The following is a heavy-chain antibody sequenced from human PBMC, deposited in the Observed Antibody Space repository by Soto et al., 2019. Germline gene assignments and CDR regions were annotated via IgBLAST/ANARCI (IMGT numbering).Heavy chain of an antibody. Sequence: ETLPVTCILAGGCISSYYWSWIRQPAGKGLECIGRIYGSGSTHYNPSLKSRVTMSVDTSKNQFSLKLTSVTAADTAVYYCAGDVYGSGTSGYYYYGMEVWGQGTTVTVSS. CDR1: GGCISSYY. V-gene: IGHV4-4*07. CDR3: AGDVYGSGTSGYYYYGMEV. CDR2: IYGSGST. D-gene: IGHD2-2*01. J-gene: IGHJ6*02.